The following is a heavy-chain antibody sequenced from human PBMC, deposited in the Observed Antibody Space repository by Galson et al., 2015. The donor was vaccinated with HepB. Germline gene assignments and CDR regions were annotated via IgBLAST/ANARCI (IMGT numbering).Heavy chain of an antibody. CDR3: ATDPRRAAAGTTYFDL. CDR1: GFTFSSYG. Sequence: SLRLSCAASGFTFSSYGMHWVRQAPGKGLEWVAVIWYDGSNKYYADSAKGRFTFSRDNSKNTLYLQMNSLKTEDTAVYYCATDPRRAAAGTTYFDLWGRGTMVTVSS. D-gene: IGHD6-13*01. CDR2: IWYDGSNK. V-gene: IGHV3-33*08. J-gene: IGHJ2*01.